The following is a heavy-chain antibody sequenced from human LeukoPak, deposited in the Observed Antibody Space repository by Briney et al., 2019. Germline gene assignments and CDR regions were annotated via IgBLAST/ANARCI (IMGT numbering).Heavy chain of an antibody. CDR3: ARGPHYYDSSGYLIDY. J-gene: IGHJ4*02. D-gene: IGHD3-22*01. V-gene: IGHV3-13*01. Sequence: GGSLRPSCAASGFTFSSYDMHWVRQATGKGLEWVSAIGTAGDTYYPGSVKGRFTISRENAKNSLYLQMNSLRAEDTAVYYCARGPHYYDSSGYLIDYWGQGTLVTVSS. CDR1: GFTFSSYD. CDR2: IGTAGDT.